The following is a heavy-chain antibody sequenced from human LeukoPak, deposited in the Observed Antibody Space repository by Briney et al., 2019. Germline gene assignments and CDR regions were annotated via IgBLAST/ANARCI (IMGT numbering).Heavy chain of an antibody. CDR2: ISYSSMTI. CDR3: ARSGVGPTPYYYNGMDV. V-gene: IGHV3-48*02. Sequence: GGSLILSCAASGFTFSRYSMNWVRQAPGKGLEWVSYISYSSMTIYYADSVKGRFTVSRDNAKNSLYVQMNSLRDEDTAVYYCARSGVGPTPYYYNGMDVWGQGTTFTVSS. CDR1: GFTFSRYS. J-gene: IGHJ6*02. D-gene: IGHD1-26*01.